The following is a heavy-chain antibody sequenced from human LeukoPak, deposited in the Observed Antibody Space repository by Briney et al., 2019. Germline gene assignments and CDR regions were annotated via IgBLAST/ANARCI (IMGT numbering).Heavy chain of an antibody. CDR1: GYTFTGYN. CDR2: INPNSGGT. V-gene: IGHV1-2*02. Sequence: ASVKVSCKASGYTFTGYNMHWARQAPGQGLEWMGWINPNSGGTNYAQKFQGRVTMTRDTSISTAYMELSSLRSDDTAVYYCARDAAVAGTRMFDYWGQGTLVTVSS. D-gene: IGHD6-19*01. J-gene: IGHJ4*02. CDR3: ARDAAVAGTRMFDY.